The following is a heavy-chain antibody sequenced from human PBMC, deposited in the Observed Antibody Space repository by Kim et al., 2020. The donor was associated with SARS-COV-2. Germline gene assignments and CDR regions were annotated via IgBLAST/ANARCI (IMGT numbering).Heavy chain of an antibody. CDR3: ARDQGIAAAGTSFDY. V-gene: IGHV3-48*03. Sequence: DSVKGRFTISRDNAKNSLYLQMNSLRAEDTAVYYCARDQGIAAAGTSFDYWGQGTLVTVSS. D-gene: IGHD6-13*01. J-gene: IGHJ4*02.